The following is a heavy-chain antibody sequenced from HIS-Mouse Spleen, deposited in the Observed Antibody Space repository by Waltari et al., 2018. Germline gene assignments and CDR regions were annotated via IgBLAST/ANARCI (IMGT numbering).Heavy chain of an antibody. Sequence: EVQLVESGGGLVQPGRSLRLSCAASGFTFDDYAMHWVRQAPGKGLEWVSGISWNSGSIGYADSVKGRFTISRDNAKNSLYLQMNSLRAEDTALYYCAKDIGCTNGVCYYYYYGMDVWGQGTTVTVSS. CDR3: AKDIGCTNGVCYYYYYGMDV. CDR1: GFTFDDYA. J-gene: IGHJ6*02. CDR2: ISWNSGSI. D-gene: IGHD2-8*01. V-gene: IGHV3-9*01.